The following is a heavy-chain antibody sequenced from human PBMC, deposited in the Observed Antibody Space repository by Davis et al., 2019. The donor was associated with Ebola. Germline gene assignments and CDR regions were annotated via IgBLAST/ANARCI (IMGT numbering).Heavy chain of an antibody. CDR1: GGSISSGDDY. CDR3: ARDRVRFGYFEN. V-gene: IGHV4-30-4*01. J-gene: IGHJ4*02. Sequence: PSETLSLICTVSGGSISSGDDYWSWIRQPPGKGLEWIAYIYYSGNTNYNPSLKSRVTISVDTSKNQFSLKLSSVTAADTAVYYCARDRVRFGYFENWGQGTLVTVSS. D-gene: IGHD3-16*01. CDR2: IYYSGNT.